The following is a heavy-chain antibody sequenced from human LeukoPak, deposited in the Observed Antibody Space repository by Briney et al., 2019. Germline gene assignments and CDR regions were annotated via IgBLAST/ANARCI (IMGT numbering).Heavy chain of an antibody. V-gene: IGHV1-69*01. CDR2: IIPIFGTA. D-gene: IGHD2-15*01. Sequence: VASVKVSCKASGGTFSSYAISWVRQAPGQGLEWMGGIIPIFGTANYAQKFQGRVTITADESTSTAYMELSSLRSEDTAVYYCARDGNCSGGGCSGLFDYWGQGTLVTVSS. CDR1: GGTFSSYA. CDR3: ARDGNCSGGGCSGLFDY. J-gene: IGHJ4*02.